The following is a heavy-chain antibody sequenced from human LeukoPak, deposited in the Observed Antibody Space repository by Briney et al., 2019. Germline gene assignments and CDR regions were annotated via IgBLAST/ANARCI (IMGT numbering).Heavy chain of an antibody. CDR3: ATGAASIGWLSHDH. D-gene: IGHD2-15*01. CDR1: GFTVSSNY. Sequence: GGSLRLSCAASGFTVSSNYMSWVRQAAGKGLEWVSDISGSASITKYADSVKGRFIISRDNSKNTLFLQMNSLTAEDTAVYYCATGAASIGWLSHDHWGQGTLVTVSS. J-gene: IGHJ4*02. CDR2: ISGSASIT. V-gene: IGHV3-23*01.